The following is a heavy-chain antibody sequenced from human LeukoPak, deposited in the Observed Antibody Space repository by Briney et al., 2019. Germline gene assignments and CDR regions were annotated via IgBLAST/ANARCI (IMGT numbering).Heavy chain of an antibody. CDR3: TRDSYCSGGRCYSRVGY. D-gene: IGHD2-15*01. CDR1: GYTFTSYP. Sequence: ASVKVSCKASGYTFTSYPMNWVRQAPGQGLEWMGWIDTNTGNPTYAQGFTGRFVFSLDTPVTTTYLQISSLKAEDTAVYYCTRDSYCSGGRCYSRVGYWGQGTLVTVSS. V-gene: IGHV7-4-1*02. CDR2: IDTNTGNP. J-gene: IGHJ4*02.